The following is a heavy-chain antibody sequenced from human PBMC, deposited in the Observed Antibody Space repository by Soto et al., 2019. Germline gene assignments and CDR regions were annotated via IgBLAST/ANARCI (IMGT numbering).Heavy chain of an antibody. J-gene: IGHJ4*02. CDR2: ISRSXRTT. CDR3: AKDPVPDDDY. V-gene: IGHV3-23*01. Sequence: GXSLRLSCAASGFTFGSYAMRWVRQAPGKGLECVYXISRSXRTTYYQDHAXXRFTIYRXXXNTTLYLKMHSLRAEHPAVYYCAKDPVPDDDYWGQGTLVTVSS. CDR1: GFTFGSYA.